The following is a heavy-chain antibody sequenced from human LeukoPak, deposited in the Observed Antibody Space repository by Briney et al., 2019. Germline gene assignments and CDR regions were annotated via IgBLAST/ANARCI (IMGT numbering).Heavy chain of an antibody. D-gene: IGHD3-16*02. CDR2: IYYGGTT. CDR1: GGSISSSSHY. Sequence: SETLSLTCTVSGGSISSSSHYWAWIRQPPGKGLEWIGSIYYGGTTFYNPSLKSRLTISADTSKTQFSLKLSSVTAADTAVYYCARDYNSRLGELSFFDYWGQGTLVTVSS. V-gene: IGHV4-39*02. J-gene: IGHJ4*02. CDR3: ARDYNSRLGELSFFDY.